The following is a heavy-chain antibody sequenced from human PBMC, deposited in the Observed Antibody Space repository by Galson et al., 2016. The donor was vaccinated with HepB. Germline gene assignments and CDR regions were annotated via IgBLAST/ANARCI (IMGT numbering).Heavy chain of an antibody. CDR2: VYKTGST. CDR3: ARGVTGTPYFDF. V-gene: IGHV4-59*01. Sequence: SETLSLTCNVSGGSISSYFWSWIRQPPGKGLEWIGYVYKTGSTKYSPPLKSRVTVSVDTSKNQFSRKLRSVTASDTAVYYCARGVTGTPYFDFWGQGALVTVSS. D-gene: IGHD2-21*02. J-gene: IGHJ4*02. CDR1: GGSISSYF.